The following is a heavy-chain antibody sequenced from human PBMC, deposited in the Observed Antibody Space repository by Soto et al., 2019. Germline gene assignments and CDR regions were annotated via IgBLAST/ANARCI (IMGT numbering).Heavy chain of an antibody. V-gene: IGHV4-39*07. D-gene: IGHD1-26*01. CDR1: GSSISSSNYY. CDR2: IYYSGSP. J-gene: IGHJ5*02. Sequence: SETLSLTCTVSGSSISSSNYYFFCIRQPPGKGLEWIGSIYYSGSPYNNPSLKSRVTMSVDTSSNQFSLKLTSMTAADTAVYYCARDMHAGFTHYFDPWGQGTLVTVSS. CDR3: ARDMHAGFTHYFDP.